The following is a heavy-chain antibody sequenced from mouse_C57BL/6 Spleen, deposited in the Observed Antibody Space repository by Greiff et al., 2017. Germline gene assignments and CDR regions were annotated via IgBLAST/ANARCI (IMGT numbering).Heavy chain of an antibody. V-gene: IGHV1-9*01. CDR1: GYTFTGYW. J-gene: IGHJ1*03. D-gene: IGHD1-1*01. CDR2: ILPGSGST. CDR3: ARRSHYYGSSYWYFDV. Sequence: VKLMESGAELMKPGASVKLSCKATGYTFTGYWIEWVKQRPGHGLEWIGEILPGSGSTNYNEKFKGKATFTADTSSNTAYMQLSSLTTEDSAIYYCARRSHYYGSSYWYFDVWGTGTTVTVSS.